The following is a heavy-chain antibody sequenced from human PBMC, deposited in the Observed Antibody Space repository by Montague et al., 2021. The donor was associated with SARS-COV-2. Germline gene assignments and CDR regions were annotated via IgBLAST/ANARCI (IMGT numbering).Heavy chain of an antibody. Sequence: SETLSLTCGVYGVSFSDDFWTWIRQSPAKGLEWIGEISLSGRTNYNPSLNNRVTISLDTSRKQFSLNLNSVTAADTAMYYCARDFERGGNFDYWGQGILVTVSS. V-gene: IGHV4-34*01. CDR3: ARDFERGGNFDY. J-gene: IGHJ4*02. CDR2: ISLSGRT. D-gene: IGHD3-16*01. CDR1: GVSFSDDF.